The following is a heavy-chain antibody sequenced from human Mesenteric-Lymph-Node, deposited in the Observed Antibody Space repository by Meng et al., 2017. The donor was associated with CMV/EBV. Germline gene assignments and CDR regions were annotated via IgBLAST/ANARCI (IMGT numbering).Heavy chain of an antibody. V-gene: IGHV4-31*03. J-gene: IGHJ4*02. CDR2: IYYSGST. D-gene: IGHD5-18*01. Sequence: LACTVSGGSISSGGYYWSWIRQHPGKGLEWIGYIYYSGSTYYNPSLKSRVTISVDTSKNQFSLKLSSVTAADTAVYYCATSGGYSFDYWGQGTLVTVSS. CDR1: GGSISSGGYY. CDR3: ATSGGYSFDY.